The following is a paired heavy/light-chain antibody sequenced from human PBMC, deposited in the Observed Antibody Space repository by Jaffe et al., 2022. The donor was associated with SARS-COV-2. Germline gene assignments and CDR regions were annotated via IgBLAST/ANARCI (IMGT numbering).Heavy chain of an antibody. CDR3: ARSAIGGRNRVRYFDWLLSPFDY. CDR1: GGTFSSYA. CDR2: IIPIFGTA. D-gene: IGHD3-9*01. V-gene: IGHV1-69*01. J-gene: IGHJ4*02. Sequence: QVQLVQSGAEVKKPGSSVKVSCKASGGTFSSYAISWVRQAPGQGLEWMGGIIPIFGTANYAQKFQGRVTITADESTSTAYMELSSLRSEDTAVYYCARSAIGGRNRVRYFDWLLSPFDYWGQGTLVTVSS.
Light chain of an antibody. V-gene: IGLV2-14*01. Sequence: QSALTQPASVSGSPGQSITISCTGTSSDVGGYNYVSWYQQHPGKAPKLMIYEVSNRPSGVPDRFSGSKSGNTASLTISGLQAEDEADYYCSSYTSSSIVFGGGTKLTVL. CDR2: EVS. CDR3: SSYTSSSIV. CDR1: SSDVGGYNY. J-gene: IGLJ2*01.